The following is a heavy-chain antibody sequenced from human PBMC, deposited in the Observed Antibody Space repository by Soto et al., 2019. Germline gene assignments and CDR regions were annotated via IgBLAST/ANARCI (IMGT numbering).Heavy chain of an antibody. CDR1: GGTFSSYA. CDR3: AGSPEWSYALSQLVITTFGFY. V-gene: IGHV1-69*01. J-gene: IGHJ4*02. D-gene: IGHD3-22*01. Sequence: QVQLVQSGAEVKKPGSSVKVSCKASGGTFSSYAFSWVRQAPGQGLEWMGGIIPVFGATNYAQRFQGRVTITADASTSTAYIDLRSLKSEDTAVYYCAGSPEWSYALSQLVITTFGFYWGPGTVVTVSP. CDR2: IIPVFGAT.